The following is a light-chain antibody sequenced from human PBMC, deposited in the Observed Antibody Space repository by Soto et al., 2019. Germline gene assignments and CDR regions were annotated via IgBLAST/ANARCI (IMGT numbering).Light chain of an antibody. CDR3: QQRSN. Sequence: EIVLTQSPATLSLSPGERATLSCRASQSVSSYLAWYQQKPGQAPRLLIYDASNRATGIPARFSGSGSGTDFTLTISSLEPEDFAVYYCQQRSNFGGGTQ. J-gene: IGKJ4*01. V-gene: IGKV3-11*01. CDR2: DAS. CDR1: QSVSSY.